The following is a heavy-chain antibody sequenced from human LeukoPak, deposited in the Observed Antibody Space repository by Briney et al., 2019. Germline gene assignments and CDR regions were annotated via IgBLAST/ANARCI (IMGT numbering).Heavy chain of an antibody. V-gene: IGHV3-11*06. D-gene: IGHD3-22*01. CDR2: ISSSSSYT. CDR3: ASGDSSGYYSHGVDY. Sequence: GGSLRLSCAASGFTFSDYYMSWICQAPEKGLEWVSHISSSSSYTNYADSVKGRFTISRDNAKNSLYLQMNSLRAEDTAVYYCASGDSSGYYSHGVDYWGQGTLVTVSS. CDR1: GFTFSDYY. J-gene: IGHJ4*02.